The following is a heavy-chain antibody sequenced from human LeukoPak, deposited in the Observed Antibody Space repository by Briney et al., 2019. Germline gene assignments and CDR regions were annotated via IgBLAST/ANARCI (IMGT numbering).Heavy chain of an antibody. CDR3: ARMLTYYYGSGSYYKRWAEDY. CDR1: GFTFSSYA. Sequence: GGSLRLSCAASGFTFSSYAMHWVRQAPGKGLEYVSAISSNGGSTYYANSVKGRFTISRDNSKNTLYLQMNSLRAEDTAVYYCARMLTYYYGSGSYYKRWAEDYWGQGTLVTVSS. J-gene: IGHJ4*02. D-gene: IGHD3-10*01. CDR2: ISSNGGST. V-gene: IGHV3-64*01.